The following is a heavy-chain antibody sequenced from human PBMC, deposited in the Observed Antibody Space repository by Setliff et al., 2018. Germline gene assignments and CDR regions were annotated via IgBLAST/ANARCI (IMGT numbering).Heavy chain of an antibody. CDR2: IYYRGDT. V-gene: IGHV4-39*01. D-gene: IGHD1-1*01. J-gene: IGHJ4*02. Sequence: SETLSLTCSVSGASMSSGVYYWAWIRQPPGKGLEWIGRIYYRGDTYYNASLKGRLTISVDTAQNQFSLRLTSVTAADTAVYYCARTGTYRYFDYWGQGALVTVSS. CDR3: ARTGTYRYFDY. CDR1: GASMSSGVYY.